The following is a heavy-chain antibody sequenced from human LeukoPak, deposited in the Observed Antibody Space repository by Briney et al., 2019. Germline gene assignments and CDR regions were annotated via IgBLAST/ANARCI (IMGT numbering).Heavy chain of an antibody. CDR2: IYYSGST. D-gene: IGHD3-3*01. V-gene: IGHV4-39*01. Sequence: SETLSLTCTVSGGSISSSSYYWGWIRQPPGKGLEWIGSIYYSGSTYYNPSLKSRVTISVDTSKNQFSLKLSSVTAADTAVYYCVSVILGYDFWSGYYTGGWFDPWGQGTLVTVSS. CDR1: GGSISSSSYY. J-gene: IGHJ5*02. CDR3: VSVILGYDFWSGYYTGGWFDP.